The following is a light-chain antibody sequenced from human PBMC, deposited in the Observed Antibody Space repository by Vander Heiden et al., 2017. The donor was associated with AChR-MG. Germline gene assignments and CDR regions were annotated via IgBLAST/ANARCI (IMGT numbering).Light chain of an antibody. J-gene: IGKJ4*02. CDR3: QQLNSYPLT. V-gene: IGKV1-9*01. CDR2: AAS. CDR1: QGISSY. Sequence: DIQLTQSPSFLSASVGDRVTITCRARQGISSYLAWYQQKPGKATKLLIYAASTVQSGVPSRFSGSGSGTEFTLTISSLQPEDFATYYCQQLNSYPLTFGGGTKVEIK.